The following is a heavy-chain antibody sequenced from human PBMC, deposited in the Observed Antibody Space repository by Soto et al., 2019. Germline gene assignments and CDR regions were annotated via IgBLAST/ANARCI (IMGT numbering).Heavy chain of an antibody. Sequence: WGSLRVSCGCSVFIFSNNGMHWVGQTPGKGLEWVASMSYDGSDTFYADSVKGRFTISRDNSKNTLFLHMSNLRAEDTAMYYCTIVRVADSALDHWGQGTLVTVS. CDR3: TIVRVADSALDH. CDR2: MSYDGSDT. CDR1: VFIFSNNG. J-gene: IGHJ4*02. D-gene: IGHD3-10*02. V-gene: IGHV3-30*02.